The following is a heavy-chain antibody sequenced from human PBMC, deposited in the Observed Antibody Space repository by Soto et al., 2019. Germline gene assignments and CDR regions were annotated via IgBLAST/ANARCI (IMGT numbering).Heavy chain of an antibody. J-gene: IGHJ4*02. CDR2: ISYDGSNK. CDR3: AKDRGVVVAAFDY. CDR1: GFTFSSSG. Sequence: LSLSCAASGFTFSSSGMHWVRHAPGKGLEWVAVISYDGSNKYYADSVKGRFTISRDNSKNTLYLQMNSLRAEDTAVYYCAKDRGVVVAAFDYWGQGTLVTVSS. D-gene: IGHD2-15*01. V-gene: IGHV3-30*18.